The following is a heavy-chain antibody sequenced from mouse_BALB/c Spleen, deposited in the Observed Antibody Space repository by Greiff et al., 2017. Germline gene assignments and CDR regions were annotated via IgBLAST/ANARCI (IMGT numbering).Heavy chain of an antibody. CDR1: GFSLTSYG. V-gene: IGHV2-3*01. CDR2: IWGDGST. J-gene: IGHJ4*01. Sequence: QVHVKQSGPGLVAPSQSLSITCTVSGFSLTSYGVSWVRQPPGKGLEWLGVIWGDGSTNYHSALISRLSISKDNSKSQVFLKLNSLQTDDTATYYWAKPVLRSPLLAMDYWGQGTSVTVSS. D-gene: IGHD1-1*01. CDR3: AKPVLRSPLLAMDY.